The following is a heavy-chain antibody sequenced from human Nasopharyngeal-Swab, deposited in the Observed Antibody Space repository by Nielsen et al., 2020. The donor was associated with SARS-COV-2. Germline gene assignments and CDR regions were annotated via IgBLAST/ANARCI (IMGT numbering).Heavy chain of an antibody. V-gene: IGHV1-69*13. J-gene: IGHJ3*02. CDR2: IIPIFGTA. CDR1: GGTFSSYA. Sequence: SVKVSCKASGGTFSSYAISWVRQAPGQGLEWMGGIIPIFGTANYAQKFQGRVTITADESTSTAYMELSRLRSDDTAVYYCARNGARDTAMFGDAFDIWGQGTMVTVSS. D-gene: IGHD5-18*01. CDR3: ARNGARDTAMFGDAFDI.